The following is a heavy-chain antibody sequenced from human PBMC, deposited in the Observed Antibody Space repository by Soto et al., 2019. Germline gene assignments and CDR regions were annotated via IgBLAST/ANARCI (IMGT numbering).Heavy chain of an antibody. Sequence: SETLSLTCTVSGGSISSYYWSWIRQPPGKGLEWIGYIYYNVNTNYNPSLKSRVTISVDTSKNQFSLKLSSVTAADTAVYYCARHTPAISISDHWGKGTLVTVST. CDR2: IYYNVNT. D-gene: IGHD2-15*01. J-gene: IGHJ4*02. CDR1: GGSISSYY. CDR3: ARHTPAISISDH. V-gene: IGHV4-59*08.